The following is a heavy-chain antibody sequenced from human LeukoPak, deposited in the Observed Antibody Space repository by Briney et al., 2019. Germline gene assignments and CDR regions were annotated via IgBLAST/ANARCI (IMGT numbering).Heavy chain of an antibody. J-gene: IGHJ4*02. CDR1: GGSFSGYY. D-gene: IGHD6-19*01. CDR3: AREYSSGWSGAGC. CDR2: INHSGST. Sequence: SETLSLTCAVYGGSFSGYYWSWIRQPPGKGLEWIGEINHSGSTHYNPSLKSRVTISVDTSKNQFSLRLSSVTAADTAVYYCAREYSSGWSGAGCWGQGTLVTVSS. V-gene: IGHV4-34*01.